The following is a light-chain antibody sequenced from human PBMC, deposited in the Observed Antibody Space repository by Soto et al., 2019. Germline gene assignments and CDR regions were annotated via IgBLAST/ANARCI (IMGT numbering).Light chain of an antibody. CDR2: DVS. Sequence: VVLTQSPATLSFSPGEGATLSGRASQSVTIYLAWYQKKSGQPPRLLIYDVSKRATGIPARFSGSGSGTDFNLNIASLEPEDSAFYFCQQRSNWPPTFGQGTRLEIK. CDR3: QQRSNWPPT. V-gene: IGKV3-11*01. CDR1: QSVTIY. J-gene: IGKJ5*01.